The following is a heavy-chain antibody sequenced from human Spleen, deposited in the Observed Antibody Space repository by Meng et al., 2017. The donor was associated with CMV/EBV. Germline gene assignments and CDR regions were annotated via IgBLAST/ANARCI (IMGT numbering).Heavy chain of an antibody. V-gene: IGHV4-34*01. CDR1: GGSFSGYY. CDR3: ARARVLRFLEWSLGFDP. Sequence: GSLRLSCAVYGGSFSGYYWSWIRQPPGKGLEWIGEINHSGSTNYNPSLKSRVTISVDTSKNQFSLKLSSVTAADTAVYYCARARVLRFLEWSLGFDPWGQGTLVTVSS. D-gene: IGHD3-3*01. CDR2: INHSGST. J-gene: IGHJ5*02.